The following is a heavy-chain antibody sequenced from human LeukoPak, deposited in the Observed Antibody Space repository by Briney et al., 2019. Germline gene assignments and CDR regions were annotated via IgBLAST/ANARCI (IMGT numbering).Heavy chain of an antibody. D-gene: IGHD5-24*01. V-gene: IGHV3-30*04. CDR2: ISYDGSNK. J-gene: IGHJ6*03. CDR1: GFTFSSYA. CDR3: ARTHNPFYYYYYMDV. Sequence: GGSLRLSCAASGFTFSSYAMHWVRQAPGKGLEWVAVISYDGSNKYYADSVKGRFTISRDNSKNTLYLQMNSLRAEDTAVYYCARTHNPFYYYYYMDVWGKGTTVTVSS.